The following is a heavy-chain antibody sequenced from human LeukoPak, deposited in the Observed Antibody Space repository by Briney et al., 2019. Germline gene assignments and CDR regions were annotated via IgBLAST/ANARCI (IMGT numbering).Heavy chain of an antibody. CDR3: ARGTSVRTLWFGELSDFDY. J-gene: IGHJ4*02. V-gene: IGHV3-11*04. Sequence: PGGSLRLSCAASGFTFSDYYMSWIRPAPGKGLEWVSYISSSGSTIYYADSVKGRFTISRDNAKNSLYLQMNSLRAEDTAVYYCARGTSVRTLWFGELSDFDYWGQGTLVTVSS. CDR2: ISSSGSTI. CDR1: GFTFSDYY. D-gene: IGHD3-10*01.